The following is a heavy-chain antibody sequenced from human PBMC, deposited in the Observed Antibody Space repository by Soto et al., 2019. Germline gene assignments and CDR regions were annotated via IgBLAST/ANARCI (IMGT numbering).Heavy chain of an antibody. CDR2: TSYRFKWIN. Sequence: QEQLQLSGPGLVKPSQTLSLTCAISGDSVSSDSAAWNWIRQSPSRGLEWLGRTSYRFKWINDYAVSVKSRIAINADTSRNQVSLQLISATPEDTAVYYCARGRPHYYAMDVWGQGTTVTVSS. J-gene: IGHJ6*02. V-gene: IGHV6-1*01. CDR3: ARGRPHYYAMDV. CDR1: GDSVSSDSAA.